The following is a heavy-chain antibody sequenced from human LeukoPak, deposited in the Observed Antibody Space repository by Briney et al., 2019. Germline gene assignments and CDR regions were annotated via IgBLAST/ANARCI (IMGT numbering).Heavy chain of an antibody. Sequence: GGSLRLSCAASGFTFSDYYMSWIRQAPGEGLEWVSYISSSGSTIYYADSVKGRFPISRDNAKNSLYLQMNSLRAEDTAVYFCAREAAAGNWFDPWGQGTLVTVSS. D-gene: IGHD6-13*01. CDR1: GFTFSDYY. J-gene: IGHJ5*02. V-gene: IGHV3-11*04. CDR3: AREAAAGNWFDP. CDR2: ISSSGSTI.